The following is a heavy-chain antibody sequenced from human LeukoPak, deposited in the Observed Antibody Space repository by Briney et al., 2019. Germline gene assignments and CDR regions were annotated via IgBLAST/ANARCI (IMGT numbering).Heavy chain of an antibody. D-gene: IGHD4-11*01. CDR1: GYSFTSYW. J-gene: IGHJ4*02. V-gene: IGHV5-51*01. CDR3: ARRTSEDYNEYFDY. CDR2: IFPGDSDT. Sequence: NRGESLKISCKGSGYSFTSYWIGWVRQMPGKGLEWMGIIFPGDSDTRYSPSFQGQVTISVDESFSTAYLQWSSLKASDTAMYYCARRTSEDYNEYFDYWGQGTLVTVSS.